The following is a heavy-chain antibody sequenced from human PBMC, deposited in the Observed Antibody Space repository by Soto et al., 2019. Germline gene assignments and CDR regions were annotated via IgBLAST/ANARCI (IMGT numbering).Heavy chain of an antibody. J-gene: IGHJ4*02. D-gene: IGHD2-15*01. CDR1: GFTFSSYE. CDR3: STGQYCSGGGYFDY. CDR2: ISSSGSTI. V-gene: IGHV3-48*03. Sequence: PGGSLRLSCAASGFTFSSYEMNWVRQAPGKGLEWVSYISSSGSTIYYADSVKGRFTISRDNAKNSLYLQMNSLRAEDTAVDYCSTGQYCSGGGYFDYWGQETLVTVSS.